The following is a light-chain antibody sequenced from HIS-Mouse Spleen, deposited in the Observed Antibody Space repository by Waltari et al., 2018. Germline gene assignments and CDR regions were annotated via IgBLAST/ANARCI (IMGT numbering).Light chain of an antibody. V-gene: IGKV1-9*01. Sequence: DIQFTQAPSFLSASVGDRFTITCRASQGISSYLAWYQQKPGKAPKLLIYAASTLQSGVPSRFSGSGSGTEFTLTISSLQPEDFATYYCQQLNSYPPTFGQGTKVEIK. CDR2: AAS. CDR1: QGISSY. J-gene: IGKJ1*01. CDR3: QQLNSYPPT.